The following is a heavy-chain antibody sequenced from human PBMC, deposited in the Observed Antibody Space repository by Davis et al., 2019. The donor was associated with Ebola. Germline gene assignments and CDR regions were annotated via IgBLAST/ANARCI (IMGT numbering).Heavy chain of an antibody. CDR2: ISAYNGNT. Sequence: AASVKVSCKTSGGTFTSYGISWVRQAPGQGLEWMGWISAYNGNTNYAQKLQGRVTMTTDTSTSTAYMELRSLRSEDTALYYCAMTTVTLQRLDYWGQGTLVTVSS. V-gene: IGHV1-18*01. CDR1: GGTFTSYG. J-gene: IGHJ4*02. CDR3: AMTTVTLQRLDY. D-gene: IGHD4-17*01.